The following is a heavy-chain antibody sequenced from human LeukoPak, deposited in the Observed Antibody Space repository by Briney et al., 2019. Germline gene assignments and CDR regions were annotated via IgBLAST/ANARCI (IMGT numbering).Heavy chain of an antibody. CDR2: INTNTGNP. CDR3: GRAYIVATIPSGYDYYGLDV. D-gene: IGHD5-12*01. V-gene: IGHV7-4-1*02. CDR1: GYTFTSYA. Sequence: ASVKVSCKASGYTFTSYAMNWVRQAPGQGLEWMGWINTNTGNPTYAQGFRGRFVFSLDTSVDTAYLQISGLEAEDTAVYYCGRAYIVATIPSGYDYYGLDVWGQGTTVTVSS. J-gene: IGHJ6*02.